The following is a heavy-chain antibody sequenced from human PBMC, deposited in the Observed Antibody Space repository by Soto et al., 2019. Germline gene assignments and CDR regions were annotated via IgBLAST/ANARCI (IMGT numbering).Heavy chain of an antibody. J-gene: IGHJ4*02. Sequence: PGGSLRLSCAASGFTFSSYAMSWVRQAPGKGLEWVSAISGSGGSTYYADSVKGRFTISRDNSKNTLYLQMNSLRAEDTAVYYCAKDSGLHYDFWSGYYPFGYWGQGTLVTVSS. V-gene: IGHV3-23*01. CDR2: ISGSGGST. CDR3: AKDSGLHYDFWSGYYPFGY. D-gene: IGHD3-3*01. CDR1: GFTFSSYA.